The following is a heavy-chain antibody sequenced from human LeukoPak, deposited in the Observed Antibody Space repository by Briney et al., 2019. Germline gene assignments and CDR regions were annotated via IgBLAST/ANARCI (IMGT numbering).Heavy chain of an antibody. CDR1: GYTFTGYF. CDR2: INPNSGGT. V-gene: IGHV1-2*02. J-gene: IGHJ4*02. CDR3: ARDRWYSSSSGQGY. Sequence: ASVKVSCQASGYTFTGYFIHWVRQAPGQGLEWMGWINPNSGGTNYAQKFQGRVTMTRDTSISTAYMELSRLRSDDTAVYYCARDRWYSSSSGQGYWGQGTLVTVSS. D-gene: IGHD6-6*01.